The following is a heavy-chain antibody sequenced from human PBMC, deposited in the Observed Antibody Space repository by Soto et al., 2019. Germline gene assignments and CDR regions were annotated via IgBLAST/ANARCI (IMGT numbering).Heavy chain of an antibody. V-gene: IGHV1-69*12. Sequence: VQLEQSGPEVKKPGSSVKVSCKASGGTFSTSALSWVRQAPGQGLEWMGGIMPVFPTPDYAQKFQGRVTITADESTSTAYMELGGPTSDDTAVYYCARHKDRLQLGGNYYYILDVWGQGTAVTVSS. CDR1: GGTFSTSA. CDR2: IMPVFPTP. CDR3: ARHKDRLQLGGNYYYILDV. J-gene: IGHJ6*02. D-gene: IGHD5-12*01.